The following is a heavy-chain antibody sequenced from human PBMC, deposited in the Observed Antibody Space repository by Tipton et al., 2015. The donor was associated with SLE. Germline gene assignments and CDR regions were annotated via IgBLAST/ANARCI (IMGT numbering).Heavy chain of an antibody. V-gene: IGHV3-30*04. D-gene: IGHD5-12*01. J-gene: IGHJ4*02. CDR3: AREGLSGYEQGFDY. Sequence: SLGLSCAASGFTFSIYAMHWVRQAPGKGLEWVAVISYDGSNKYYADSVKGRFTISRDISKNTLYLQMNSLRAEDTAVFYCAREGLSGYEQGFDYWGQGTLVTVSS. CDR2: ISYDGSNK. CDR1: GFTFSIYA.